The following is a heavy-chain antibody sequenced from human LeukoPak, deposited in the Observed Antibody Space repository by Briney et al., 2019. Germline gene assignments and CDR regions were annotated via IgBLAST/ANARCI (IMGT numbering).Heavy chain of an antibody. CDR2: ISYDGSNK. Sequence: PGRSLRLSCAASGFTFSSYAMHWVRQAPGKGLEWVAVISYDGSNKYYADSVKGRFTISRDNSKNTLYLQMNSLRAEDTAVYYCARGGVAAAGPDPYDYWGQGTLVTVSS. CDR3: ARGGVAAAGPDPYDY. V-gene: IGHV3-30-3*01. J-gene: IGHJ4*02. CDR1: GFTFSSYA. D-gene: IGHD6-13*01.